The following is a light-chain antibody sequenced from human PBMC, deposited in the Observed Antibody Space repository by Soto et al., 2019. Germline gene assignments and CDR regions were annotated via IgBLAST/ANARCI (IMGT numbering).Light chain of an antibody. CDR1: QSVSSY. CDR2: DAS. CDR3: QQRSTSWT. Sequence: EIVLTQSPATLSLSPGEGATLSCRASQSVSSYLAWYQQKPGQAPRLLIYDASSRATGIPARFSGSGSGTDFPPTTSSLEPKDFAVYYCQQRSTSWTSGQGTKVEIK. J-gene: IGKJ1*01. V-gene: IGKV3-11*01.